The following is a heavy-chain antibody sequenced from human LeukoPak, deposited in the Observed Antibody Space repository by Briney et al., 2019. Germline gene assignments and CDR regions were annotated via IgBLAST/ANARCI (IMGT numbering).Heavy chain of an antibody. CDR1: GGSFSGYY. CDR3: ARADRLYKNCSGGSCYSGRGYYFDY. CDR2: INHSGST. D-gene: IGHD2-15*01. Sequence: SETLSLTCAVYGGSFSGYYWSWLRQPPGKGLEWIGEINHSGSTKYNPSLKSRVTISVDTSKNQFSLKLSSVTAADTAVYYCARADRLYKNCSGGSCYSGRGYYFDYWGQGTLVTVSS. J-gene: IGHJ4*02. V-gene: IGHV4-34*01.